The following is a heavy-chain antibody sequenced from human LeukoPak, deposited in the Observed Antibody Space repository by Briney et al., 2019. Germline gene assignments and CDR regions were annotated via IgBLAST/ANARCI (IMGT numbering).Heavy chain of an antibody. CDR3: AKVNRDSSGYLRFEY. J-gene: IGHJ4*02. CDR1: GVTFDDYA. CDR2: ISGDGGST. D-gene: IGHD3-22*01. V-gene: IGHV3-43*02. Sequence: GGSLRLSCAASGVTFDDYAMHWVRQAPGKGLEWVSLISGDGGSTYYADSVKGRFTISRDNSKNSLYLQMNSLRTVDTALYYCAKVNRDSSGYLRFEYWGQGTLVTVSS.